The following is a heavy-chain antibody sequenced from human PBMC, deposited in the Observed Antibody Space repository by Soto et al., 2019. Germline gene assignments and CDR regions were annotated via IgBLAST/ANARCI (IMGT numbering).Heavy chain of an antibody. CDR1: GFSLTTSGVG. CDR2: IYWDDDK. V-gene: IGHV2-5*02. D-gene: IGHD3-10*01. J-gene: IGHJ4*02. Sequence: QITLKESGATLVRPTQTLTLTCTFSGFSLTTSGVGVGWIRQPPGKALEWLAVIYWDDDKRYSSSLKSRLTSTQDTSKNQVVLKVTNLDPVDTATYYCAHHPYYGLGSYSFDYWGQGTLVTVSS. CDR3: AHHPYYGLGSYSFDY.